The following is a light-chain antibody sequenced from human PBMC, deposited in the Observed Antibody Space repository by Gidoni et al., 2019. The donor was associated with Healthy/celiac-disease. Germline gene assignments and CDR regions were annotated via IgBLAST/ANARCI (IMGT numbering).Light chain of an antibody. V-gene: IGLV1-47*01. CDR3: AAWDDSLSGWV. CDR1: SYNIGSNY. CDR2: RNN. J-gene: IGLJ3*02. Sequence: QSVLTQPPSASGTPGKRVTISCSGRSYNIGSNYVYWYQQLPGTAPKLLIYRNNQRPSGVPDRFSGSKSGTSASLAISGLRSEDEADYYCAAWDDSLSGWVFGGGTKLTVL.